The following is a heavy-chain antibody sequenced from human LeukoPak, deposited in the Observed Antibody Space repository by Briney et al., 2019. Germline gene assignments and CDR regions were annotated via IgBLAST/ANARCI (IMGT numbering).Heavy chain of an antibody. Sequence: GGSLRLSCAASGFTFSSYGMHWVRQAPGKGLEWVAVISYDGSNKYYADSVKGRFTISRDNSKNTLYLQMNSLRAEDAAVYYCAKGDYTFDPWGQGTLVTVSS. D-gene: IGHD4-11*01. J-gene: IGHJ5*02. CDR3: AKGDYTFDP. CDR1: GFTFSSYG. V-gene: IGHV3-30*18. CDR2: ISYDGSNK.